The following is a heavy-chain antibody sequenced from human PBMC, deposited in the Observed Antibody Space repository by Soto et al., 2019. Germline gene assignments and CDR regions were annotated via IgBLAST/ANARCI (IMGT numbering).Heavy chain of an antibody. V-gene: IGHV3-23*01. CDR1: GFGFSTHA. CDR3: AKGFDYGDTKHIDH. Sequence: QPVGSLRLSCAASGFGFSTHALTWVRQAPGKGLEWLSSITNTGLTTHYADSVKGRFTISRENSRNTLHLQMNNLRVDDTAIYYCAKGFDYGDTKHIDHWGQGTLVTVSS. D-gene: IGHD4-17*01. CDR2: ITNTGLTT. J-gene: IGHJ4*02.